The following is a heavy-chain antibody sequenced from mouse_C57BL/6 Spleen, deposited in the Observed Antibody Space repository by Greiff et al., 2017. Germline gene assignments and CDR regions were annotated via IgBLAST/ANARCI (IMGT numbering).Heavy chain of an antibody. CDR3: VRDRLRYWYFDV. D-gene: IGHD3-2*02. CDR2: IRSKSSNYAT. J-gene: IGHJ1*03. CDR1: GFTFNTYA. Sequence: EVQVVESGGGLVQPTGSLKLSCAASGFTFNTYAMHWVRQAPGKGLEWVARIRSKSSNYATYYADSVKDRFTISRDDSQSMLYLQMNNLKTEDTAMYYCVRDRLRYWYFDVWGTGTTVTVSS. V-gene: IGHV10-3*01.